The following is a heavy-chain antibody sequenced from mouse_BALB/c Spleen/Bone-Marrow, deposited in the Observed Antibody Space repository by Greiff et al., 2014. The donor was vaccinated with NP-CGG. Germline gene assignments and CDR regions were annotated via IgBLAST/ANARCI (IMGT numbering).Heavy chain of an antibody. V-gene: IGHV1-69*02. CDR2: IYPSDNYT. CDR1: GYIFTSYW. Sequence: VQLVESGAELVRPGASVKLSCKASGYIFTSYWINWVKQRPGEGLGWIGNIYPSDNYTNYNQKFKDKATLTVDKSSSTAYMQLSSPTSEDSAVYYCTRTYEYFDYWGQGTTLTVSS. J-gene: IGHJ2*01. D-gene: IGHD2-3*01. CDR3: TRTYEYFDY.